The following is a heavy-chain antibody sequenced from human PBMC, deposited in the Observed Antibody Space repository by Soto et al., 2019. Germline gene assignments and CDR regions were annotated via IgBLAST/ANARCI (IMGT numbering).Heavy chain of an antibody. Sequence: EILPLPGSPAGGRGTPYHWSWIGSFPGKGLEWIAYTSYTGNNNYNPSLQSRVTIALYTSKKQLSINLRSMTAPDTAVYYCARDMHAGFTHYFEPWGHGTMVTVSS. J-gene: IGHJ1*01. CDR3: ARDMHAGFTHYFEP. D-gene: IGHD5-12*01. CDR2: TSYTGNN. V-gene: IGHV4-59*02. CDR1: GGRGTPYH.